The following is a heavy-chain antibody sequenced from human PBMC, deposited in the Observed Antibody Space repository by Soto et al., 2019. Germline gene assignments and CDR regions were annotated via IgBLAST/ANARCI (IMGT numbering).Heavy chain of an antibody. V-gene: IGHV3-15*01. CDR1: GFTFSNAW. Sequence: PGGSLRLSCAASGFTFSNAWMNWVRQAPGKGLEWVGRIKSKIDGGTTDYAAPVKGRFTISRDDSKNTLYLQMNSLRGEDTAVYYCARDPGKWGRSYYGMDVWGQGTTVTVS. J-gene: IGHJ6*02. D-gene: IGHD3-16*01. CDR3: ARDPGKWGRSYYGMDV. CDR2: IKSKIDGGTT.